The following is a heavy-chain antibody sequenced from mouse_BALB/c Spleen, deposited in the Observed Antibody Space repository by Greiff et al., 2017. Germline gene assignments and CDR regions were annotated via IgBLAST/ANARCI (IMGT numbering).Heavy chain of an antibody. CDR3: ARKGDYYYGSSPYAMDY. D-gene: IGHD1-1*01. V-gene: IGHV2-2*02. CDR2: IWSGGST. J-gene: IGHJ4*01. Sequence: VQLQQSGPGLVQPSQSLSITCTVSGFSLTSYGVHWVRQSPGKGLEWLGVIWSGGSTDYNAAFISRLSISKDNSKSQVFFKMNRLQANDTAIYYCARKGDYYYGSSPYAMDYWGQGTSVTVSS. CDR1: GFSLTSYG.